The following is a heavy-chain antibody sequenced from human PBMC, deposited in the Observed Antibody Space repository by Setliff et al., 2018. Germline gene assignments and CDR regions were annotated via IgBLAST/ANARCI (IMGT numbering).Heavy chain of an antibody. Sequence: ETLSLTCTVSGASISTYYWSWIRQAPGKGLEWVANIKQDGSEKYYVDSVKGRFTISRDNAKNSLYLQMNSLRAEDTAVYYCAREQQLVTPDFDYWGQGTLVTVSS. D-gene: IGHD6-13*01. V-gene: IGHV3-7*01. CDR2: IKQDGSEK. J-gene: IGHJ4*02. CDR3: AREQQLVTPDFDY. CDR1: GASISTYY.